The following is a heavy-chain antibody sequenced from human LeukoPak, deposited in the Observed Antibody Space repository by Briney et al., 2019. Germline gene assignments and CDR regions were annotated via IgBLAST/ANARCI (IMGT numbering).Heavy chain of an antibody. CDR3: ASTTGDY. V-gene: IGHV4-59*03. CDR2: IYHSGTT. Sequence: SETLSLTCTVSGGSMNSYYWNWIRQPPGKGLEWIGYIYHSGTTKYNPSLKSRVTISVDTSKNQFSLKLSSVTAADTAVYYCASTTGDYWGQGTLVTVSS. CDR1: GGSMNSYY. J-gene: IGHJ4*02. D-gene: IGHD4-17*01.